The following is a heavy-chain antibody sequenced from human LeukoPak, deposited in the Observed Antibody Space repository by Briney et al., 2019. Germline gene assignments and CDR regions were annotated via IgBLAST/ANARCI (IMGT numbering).Heavy chain of an antibody. CDR3: TSAGSSWFDP. V-gene: IGHV3-15*01. J-gene: IGHJ5*02. Sequence: GGSLRLSCAASGFTFSNAWMSWVRQAPGQGLEWVGRIKRKTDAGTTDYAAPVKGRFTISRDDSKNTLYLQLNSLKTEDTAVYYCTSAGSSWFDPWGQGTLVTVSS. CDR1: GFTFSNAW. D-gene: IGHD3-10*01. CDR2: IKRKTDAGTT.